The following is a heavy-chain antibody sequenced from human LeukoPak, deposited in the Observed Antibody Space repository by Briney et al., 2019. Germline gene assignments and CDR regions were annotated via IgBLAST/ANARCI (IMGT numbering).Heavy chain of an antibody. J-gene: IGHJ4*02. CDR2: IYYSGST. CDR1: SGSISSTSYY. V-gene: IGHV4-39*07. CDR3: AREMRSPRGGFDY. Sequence: TSETLSLTCXVSSGSISSTSYYWGWLRQPPGMGLEWIGIIYYSGSTYYTPSLKSRVTISVDTSKSQFSLKLSSVTAADTAVYYCAREMRSPRGGFDYWDQGTLVTVSS. D-gene: IGHD3-10*01.